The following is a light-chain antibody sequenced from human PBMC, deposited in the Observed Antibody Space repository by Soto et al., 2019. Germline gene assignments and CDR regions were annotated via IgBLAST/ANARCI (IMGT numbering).Light chain of an antibody. CDR2: GAS. Sequence: EVVMTQSPGTLSLSPCERATLSCRSSQSVSNNYLAWYQQKPGQAPRLLIYGASSRATGIPDRFSGSGSGTDFTLTISRLEPEDFAVYYCQQYGSSPITFGQGTRLEIK. CDR1: QSVSNNY. V-gene: IGKV3-20*01. CDR3: QQYGSSPIT. J-gene: IGKJ5*01.